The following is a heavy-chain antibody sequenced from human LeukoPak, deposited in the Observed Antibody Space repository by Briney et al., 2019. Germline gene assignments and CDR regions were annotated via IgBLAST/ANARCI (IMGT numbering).Heavy chain of an antibody. J-gene: IGHJ5*02. CDR2: IKQDGSEK. CDR1: GFSFSTYW. CDR3: AKLAPYGDYGFDP. D-gene: IGHD4-17*01. Sequence: GGSLRLSCAASGFSFSTYWMSWVRQAPGKGLEWVANIKQDGSEKYYVDSVKGRFTISRDNSKNTLYLQMNSLRAEDTAVYYCAKLAPYGDYGFDPWGQGTLVTVSS. V-gene: IGHV3-7*05.